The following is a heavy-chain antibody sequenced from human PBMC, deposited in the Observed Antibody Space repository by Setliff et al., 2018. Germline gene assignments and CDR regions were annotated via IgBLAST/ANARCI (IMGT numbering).Heavy chain of an antibody. V-gene: IGHV4-4*07. J-gene: IGHJ4*02. Sequence: ASETLSLTCTVSGNSISSDYWSWIRQPAGKGLEWIGRIYTSGNTNYNPSLKSRVTMSVDTSKNQFSLKVSSVTAADTAVYYCARSFSRREKFLLDYWGQGALVTVSS. CDR2: IYTSGNT. CDR1: GNSISSDY. CDR3: ARSFSRREKFLLDY.